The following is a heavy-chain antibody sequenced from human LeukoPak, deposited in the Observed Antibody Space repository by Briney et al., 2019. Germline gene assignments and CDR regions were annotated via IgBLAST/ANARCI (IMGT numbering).Heavy chain of an antibody. CDR3: ARETVSYYYDSSGYYYGY. CDR1: GFTFSSYW. V-gene: IGHV3-7*01. Sequence: GGSLTLSCAASGFTFSSYWMSWVRQAPGKGLEWVANIKQGGSEKYYVDSVKGRFTISRDNAKNSLYLQMNSLRAEDTAVYYCARETVSYYYDSSGYYYGYWGQGTLVTVSS. J-gene: IGHJ4*02. CDR2: IKQGGSEK. D-gene: IGHD3-22*01.